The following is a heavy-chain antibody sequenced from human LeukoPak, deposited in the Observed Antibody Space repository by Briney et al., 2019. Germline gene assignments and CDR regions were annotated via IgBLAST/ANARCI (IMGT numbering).Heavy chain of an antibody. V-gene: IGHV4-39*07. CDR3: ARDSRTLWGRKGYYFDY. Sequence: SETLSLTCTVSGGSISSSSYYWGWIRQPPGKGLEWIGSIYYSGSTYYNPSLKSRVTISVDTSKNQFSLKLSSVTAADTAVYYCARDSRTLWGRKGYYFDYWGQGTLVTVSS. CDR2: IYYSGST. CDR1: GGSISSSSYY. J-gene: IGHJ4*02. D-gene: IGHD3-16*01.